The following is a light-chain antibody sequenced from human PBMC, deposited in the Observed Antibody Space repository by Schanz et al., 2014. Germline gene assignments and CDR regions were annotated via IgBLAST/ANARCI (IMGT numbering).Light chain of an antibody. CDR2: EAR. CDR1: SSDVGGYDL. J-gene: IGLJ3*02. CDR3: CSYAGSSTWV. V-gene: IGLV2-23*01. Sequence: QSALTQPASVSGSPGQSITISCAGTSSDVGGYDLVSWYQQHPGKAPKLMIYEARKRPSGVSNRFSGSKSGHTASLTISGLQAEDEADYYCCSYAGSSTWVFGGGTKLTVL.